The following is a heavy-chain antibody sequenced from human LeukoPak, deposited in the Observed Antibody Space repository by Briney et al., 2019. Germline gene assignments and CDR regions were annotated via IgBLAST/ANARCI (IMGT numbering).Heavy chain of an antibody. CDR1: GGSISSDY. D-gene: IGHD3-22*01. V-gene: IGHV4-59*08. Sequence: SETLSLTCTVSGGSISSDYWSWIRQPPGKGLEWIGYIHHSGNTNYNPSLTSRVTISVDTSKNQFTLRLSSVTAADTSVYYCARGYYDSSGYSNTFDIWGQGTMVTVSS. J-gene: IGHJ3*02. CDR3: ARGYYDSSGYSNTFDI. CDR2: IHHSGNT.